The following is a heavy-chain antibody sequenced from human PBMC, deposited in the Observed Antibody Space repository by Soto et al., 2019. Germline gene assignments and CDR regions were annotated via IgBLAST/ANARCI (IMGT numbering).Heavy chain of an antibody. CDR1: GYSFSDYW. V-gene: IGHV5-51*01. J-gene: IGHJ6*02. D-gene: IGHD3-10*01. Sequence: GESLKISCKCSGYSFSDYWIGWVRQMPGRGLEWMAIIYPGDSDIRYSPSFQGQVTISADKSITTAYLQWSSLKPPDTAMYYCARPGTVGVITSGVDVWGQGTTVTVSS. CDR2: IYPGDSDI. CDR3: ARPGTVGVITSGVDV.